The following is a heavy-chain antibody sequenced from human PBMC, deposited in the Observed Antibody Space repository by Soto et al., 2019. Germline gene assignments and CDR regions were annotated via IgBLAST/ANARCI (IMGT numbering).Heavy chain of an antibody. V-gene: IGHV1-69*13. Sequence: SVKVSCKASGGTFSSYSISWVRQAPVQGLEWMGGIIPIFGTANYAQKFQGRVTITADESTSTAYMELSSLRSEDTAVYYCARDPPGYDSSGYYYGWPRSKYYYYGMDVWGQGTTVTVSS. J-gene: IGHJ6*02. CDR1: GGTFSSYS. D-gene: IGHD3-22*01. CDR3: ARDPPGYDSSGYYYGWPRSKYYYYGMDV. CDR2: IIPIFGTA.